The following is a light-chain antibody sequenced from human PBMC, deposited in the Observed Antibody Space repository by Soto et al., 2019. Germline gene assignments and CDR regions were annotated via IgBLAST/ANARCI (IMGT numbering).Light chain of an antibody. CDR3: QQYGTTRIT. Sequence: IVLTQSPGTLSLSPGERATLSCRASQSVSSSYLAWYQQKPGQAPRLLIYGASSRATGIPDRFSGSGSETDFTLTISRLEPEDFAVYYCQQYGTTRITFGQGTRLEIK. CDR2: GAS. J-gene: IGKJ5*01. CDR1: QSVSSSY. V-gene: IGKV3-20*01.